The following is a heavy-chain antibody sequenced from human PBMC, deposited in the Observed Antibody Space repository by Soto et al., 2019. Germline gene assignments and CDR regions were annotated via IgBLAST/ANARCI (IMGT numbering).Heavy chain of an antibody. V-gene: IGHV3-23*01. CDR3: VRTYYDFWSGYPAVFDY. J-gene: IGHJ4*02. CDR1: GFTFSSYA. D-gene: IGHD3-3*01. CDR2: ISGSGGST. Sequence: GSLRLSCAASGFTFSSYAMSWVRQAPGKGLEWVSAISGSGGSTYYADSVKGRFTISRDNSKNTLYLQMSSLRAEDTAVYYCVRTYYDFWSGYPAVFDYWGQGTLVTVSS.